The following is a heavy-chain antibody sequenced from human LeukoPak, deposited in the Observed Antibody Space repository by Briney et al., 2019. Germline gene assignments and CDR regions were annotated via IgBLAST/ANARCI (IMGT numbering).Heavy chain of an antibody. CDR2: INSDGSNT. CDR1: GLTFSSYW. Sequence: GGSLRLSCAASGLTFSSYWMHWVRQAPGKGLVWVSSINSDGSNTMYADSVKGRFTISRDNAKDTLYLQMNSLRAEDTAVYYCARLPTGSSLHYWGQGTLVTVSS. J-gene: IGHJ4*02. V-gene: IGHV3-74*03. CDR3: ARLPTGSSLHY. D-gene: IGHD6-6*01.